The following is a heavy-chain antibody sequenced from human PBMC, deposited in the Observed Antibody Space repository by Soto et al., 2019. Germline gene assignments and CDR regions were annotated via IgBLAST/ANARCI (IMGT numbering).Heavy chain of an antibody. CDR3: AKDPNGSGSYPGY. D-gene: IGHD3-10*01. CDR1: GFTFSSYA. Sequence: GGSLRLSCAASGFTFSSYAMSWVRQAPGKGLEWVSAISGNGGSTYYADSVKGRFTISRDNSKNTLYLQMNSLRAEDTAVYYCAKDPNGSGSYPGYWGQGTLVTVSS. J-gene: IGHJ4*02. V-gene: IGHV3-23*01. CDR2: ISGNGGST.